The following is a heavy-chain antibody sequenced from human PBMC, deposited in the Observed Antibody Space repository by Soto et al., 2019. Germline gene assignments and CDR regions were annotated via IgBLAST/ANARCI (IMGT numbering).Heavy chain of an antibody. J-gene: IGHJ4*02. CDR2: LFYGGTT. D-gene: IGHD3-10*01. Sequence: QVQLQESGPGLVKPSETLSLTCTVSGGSISGYYWTWIRQPPGKGLDWVGSLFYGGTTDYNPSLKSRLTMSLDTSKNHFSLKLRSVTAADTAVYYCARHRGPAPVYWGQGPLVTASS. CDR1: GGSISGYY. CDR3: ARHRGPAPVY. V-gene: IGHV4-39*01.